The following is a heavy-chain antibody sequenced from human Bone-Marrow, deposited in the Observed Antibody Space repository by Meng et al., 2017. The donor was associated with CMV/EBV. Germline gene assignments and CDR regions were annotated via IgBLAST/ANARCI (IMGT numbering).Heavy chain of an antibody. Sequence: ASVKVSCKASGYTFTGYYFHWVRQAPGQGLEWMGWIHPHRGDTNYAQQFQGRVTLTRDTSINTGYMELTRLTSYDTAVYYCARDNYWGPDYWGQGTLVTVSS. V-gene: IGHV1-2*02. J-gene: IGHJ4*02. CDR1: GYTFTGYY. CDR3: ARDNYWGPDY. D-gene: IGHD7-27*01. CDR2: IHPHRGDT.